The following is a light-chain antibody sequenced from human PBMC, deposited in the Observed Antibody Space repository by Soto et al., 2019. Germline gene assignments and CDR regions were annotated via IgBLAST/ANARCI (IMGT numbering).Light chain of an antibody. J-gene: IGLJ2*01. CDR3: SSYAGGNNIMV. CDR1: SSVVGAYNY. Sequence: QSVLTQPPSASGSPGQSVTISCTGTSSVVGAYNYVSWYQQEPGKAPKLMIYAVNKRPSGVPDRFSGSKSGNTASLTVSGLRAADEADYFCSSYAGGNNIMVFGGGTKLTVL. CDR2: AVN. V-gene: IGLV2-8*01.